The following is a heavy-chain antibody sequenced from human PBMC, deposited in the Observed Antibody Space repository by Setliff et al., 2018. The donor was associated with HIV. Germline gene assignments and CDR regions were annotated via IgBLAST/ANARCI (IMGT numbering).Heavy chain of an antibody. J-gene: IGHJ4*03. V-gene: IGHV1-69*13. CDR2: IIPIFGTA. CDR1: GGTFSSYA. D-gene: IGHD3-16*02. Sequence: ASVKVSCKASGGTFSSYAISWVRQAPGQGLEWMGGIIPIFGTANYAQKFQGRVTITADESTSTAYMELSSLRSEDTAVYYCARDRIPKRGYTYREPDFDSWGQGTTVTVSS. CDR3: ARDRIPKRGYTYREPDFDS.